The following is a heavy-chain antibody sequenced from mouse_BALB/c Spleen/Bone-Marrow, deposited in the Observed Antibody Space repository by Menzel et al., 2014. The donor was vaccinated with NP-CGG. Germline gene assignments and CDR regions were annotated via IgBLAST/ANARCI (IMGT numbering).Heavy chain of an antibody. CDR1: GYSFTGYF. Sequence: EVQGVESGPELVKPGASVKISCKASGYSFTGYFMNWVKRSHGKSLEWIGRINPYNGDTFYNQKFKGKATLTVDKSSSTAHMELLSLTSEDSAVYYCGRGDDYDGDFDRWGQGTTLTVSS. V-gene: IGHV1-37*01. J-gene: IGHJ2*01. CDR3: GRGDDYDGDFDR. D-gene: IGHD2-4*01. CDR2: INPYNGDT.